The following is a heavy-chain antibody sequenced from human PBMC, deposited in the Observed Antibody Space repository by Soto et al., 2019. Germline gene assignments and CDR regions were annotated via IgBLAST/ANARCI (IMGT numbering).Heavy chain of an antibody. Sequence: PGGSLRLSCAASGFTFDDYAMHWVRQAPGKGLEWVSGISWNSGSIGYADSVKGRFTISRDNAKNSLYLQMNSLRAEDTALYYCAKSQSDGSGSYNNYFDYWGQGTLVTVSS. J-gene: IGHJ4*02. V-gene: IGHV3-9*01. CDR2: ISWNSGSI. CDR3: AKSQSDGSGSYNNYFDY. D-gene: IGHD3-10*01. CDR1: GFTFDDYA.